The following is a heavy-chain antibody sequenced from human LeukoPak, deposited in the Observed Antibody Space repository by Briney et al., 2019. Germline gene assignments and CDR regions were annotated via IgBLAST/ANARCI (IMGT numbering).Heavy chain of an antibody. CDR2: IYPDGSHT. V-gene: IGHV5-51*01. D-gene: IGHD3/OR15-3a*01. J-gene: IGHJ3*02. CDR3: NLYVGLVTRVPDAFDI. CDR1: GYRFSDEW. Sequence: PGESLKISCKASGYRFSDEWIGWVRQRPGEGLEWMGIIYPDGSHTAYSPSFQGQITISADRSTTTAYLHWSSLRASDTAIYYCNLYVGLVTRVPDAFDIWGQGTRVSVSS.